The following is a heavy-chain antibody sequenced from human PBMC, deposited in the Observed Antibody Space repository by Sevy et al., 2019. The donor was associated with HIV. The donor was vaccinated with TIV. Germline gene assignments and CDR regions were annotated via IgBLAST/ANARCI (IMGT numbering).Heavy chain of an antibody. D-gene: IGHD3-22*01. Sequence: SLRLSCAASGFTFSSYGMHWVRQAPGKGLEWVAVIWYDGSNKYYADSVKGRFTISRDNSKNTLYLQMNSLRAEDTAVYYCARDRGYYYDSSGPYDAFDIWGQRTMVTVSS. CDR3: ARDRGYYYDSSGPYDAFDI. J-gene: IGHJ3*02. V-gene: IGHV3-33*01. CDR2: IWYDGSNK. CDR1: GFTFSSYG.